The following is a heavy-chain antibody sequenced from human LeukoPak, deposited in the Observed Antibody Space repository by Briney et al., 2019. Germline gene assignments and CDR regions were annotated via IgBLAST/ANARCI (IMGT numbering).Heavy chain of an antibody. D-gene: IGHD1-14*01. CDR3: ATGESLDY. CDR2: LYTRGST. V-gene: IGHV4-4*07. J-gene: IGHJ4*02. Sequence: PSETLSHTCNVPGTSISRHYCSWIRQPARKELHWIGRLYTRGSTKYNPSLKSRVSMSVDTSKNEFSLKLSSVTAADTAVYFCATGESLDYWGQGTLVTVSS. CDR1: GTSISRHY.